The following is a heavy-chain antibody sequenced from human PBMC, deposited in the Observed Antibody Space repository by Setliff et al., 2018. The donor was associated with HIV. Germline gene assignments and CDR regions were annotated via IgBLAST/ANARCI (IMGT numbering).Heavy chain of an antibody. CDR2: ISSDGTNK. CDR3: ARDKAEYCSTGSCYVFDY. Sequence: GGSLRLSCAASRFTFSTYGMHWVRQAPGKGLEWLAVISSDGTNKYYADSVKGRFTISRGSSKNTLHLQMNTLRADDTAIYYCARDKAEYCSTGSCYVFDYWGQGTLVTVSS. CDR1: RFTFSTYG. D-gene: IGHD2-15*01. V-gene: IGHV3-30*19. J-gene: IGHJ4*02.